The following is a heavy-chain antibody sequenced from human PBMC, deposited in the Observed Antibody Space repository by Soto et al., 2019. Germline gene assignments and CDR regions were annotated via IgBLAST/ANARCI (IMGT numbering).Heavy chain of an antibody. V-gene: IGHV3-30*18. Sequence: GGSLRLSCAASGFTFSNYGMHWVRQAPGKGLEWVAVISYDGSDTYYADSVKGRFTISRDSSKNTLYLQMNSLGVEDTAVYYCAKNRLYGYVSYYYGMDVWGQGTTVTVSS. CDR3: AKNRLYGYVSYYYGMDV. CDR2: ISYDGSDT. CDR1: GFTFSNYG. D-gene: IGHD5-12*01. J-gene: IGHJ6*02.